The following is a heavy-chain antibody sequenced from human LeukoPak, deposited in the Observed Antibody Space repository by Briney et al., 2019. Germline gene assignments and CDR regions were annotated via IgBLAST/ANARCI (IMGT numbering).Heavy chain of an antibody. V-gene: IGHV3-53*01. Sequence: GGSLRLSCAASGFSVSSNFMTWVRQAPGKGLEWVSVIFSGGSTYYADSVKGRFTISRDNSKNTVYLQMNSLRVEDTAVYYCAKGKRLLDYWGQGTLVTVSS. D-gene: IGHD6-25*01. CDR2: IFSGGST. J-gene: IGHJ4*02. CDR1: GFSVSSNF. CDR3: AKGKRLLDY.